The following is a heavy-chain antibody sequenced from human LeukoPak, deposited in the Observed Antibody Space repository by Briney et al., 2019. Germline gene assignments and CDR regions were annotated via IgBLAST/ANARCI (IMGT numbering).Heavy chain of an antibody. V-gene: IGHV1-18*01. CDR1: GYTFTSYA. J-gene: IGHJ4*02. CDR3: ARDRGRTVVTPGPFSSED. D-gene: IGHD4-23*01. Sequence: ASVKVSCKASGYTFTSYAMHWVRQAPGQGLEWMGWISVYNGNTNYAQKLQGRVTMTTDTSTSTAYMELRGLRSDDTAVYYCARDRGRTVVTPGPFSSEDWGQGTLVTVSS. CDR2: ISVYNGNT.